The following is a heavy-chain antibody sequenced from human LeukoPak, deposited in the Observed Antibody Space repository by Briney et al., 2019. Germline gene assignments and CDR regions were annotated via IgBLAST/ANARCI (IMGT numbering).Heavy chain of an antibody. CDR1: GFTFSSYG. D-gene: IGHD3-22*01. CDR2: ISYDGSNK. Sequence: GGSLRLSCAASGFTFSSYGMHWVRQAPGKGLEWVAVISYDGSNKYYADSVKGRFAISRDKSKNTLHLQMNSLRAEDAAVYFCAREASSGLGAFDIWGQGTMVTVSS. J-gene: IGHJ3*02. V-gene: IGHV3-30*03. CDR3: AREASSGLGAFDI.